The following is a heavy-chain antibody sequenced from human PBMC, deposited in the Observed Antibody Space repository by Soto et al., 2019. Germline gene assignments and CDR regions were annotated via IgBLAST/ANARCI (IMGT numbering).Heavy chain of an antibody. CDR1: GGGPVRDYR. D-gene: IGHD6-6*01. V-gene: IGHV1-69*13. Sequence: ASVKVSSEASGGGPVRDYRTTWLRRAPGQGLEWMGGIIPKLGSANYAQNFQGRVTVTADESTNTVYMELRSLRAEDTALYYCASDMAARPPPWGEGTLVTGSS. J-gene: IGHJ5*02. CDR3: ASDMAARPPP. CDR2: IIPKLGSA.